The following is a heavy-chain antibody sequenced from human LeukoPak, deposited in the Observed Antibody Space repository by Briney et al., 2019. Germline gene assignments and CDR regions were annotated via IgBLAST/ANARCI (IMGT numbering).Heavy chain of an antibody. CDR1: GFTFSTYG. Sequence: GGSLRLSCAASGFTFSTYGMHWVRQAPGKGLEWVSFIRYDGSNKYYADSVKGRFTISRDNSKNRLYLQMNSLRAEDTAVYYCAKASLELDEEYYYYYYMDVWGKGTTVTVSS. V-gene: IGHV3-30*02. D-gene: IGHD1-7*01. CDR3: AKASLELDEEYYYYYYMDV. CDR2: IRYDGSNK. J-gene: IGHJ6*03.